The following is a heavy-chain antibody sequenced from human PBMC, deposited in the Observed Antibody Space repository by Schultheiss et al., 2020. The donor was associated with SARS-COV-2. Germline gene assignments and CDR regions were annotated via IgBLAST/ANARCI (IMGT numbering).Heavy chain of an antibody. CDR3: ARGGSSGWYGIDY. CDR1: GFTVSSNY. Sequence: GESLKISCAASGFTVSSNYMSWVRQAPGKGLEWVSAISGSGGSTYYADSVKGRFTISRDNSKNSLYLQMNSLRAEDTAVYYCARGGSSGWYGIDYWGQGTLVTVSS. CDR2: ISGSGGST. V-gene: IGHV3-23*01. J-gene: IGHJ4*02. D-gene: IGHD6-19*01.